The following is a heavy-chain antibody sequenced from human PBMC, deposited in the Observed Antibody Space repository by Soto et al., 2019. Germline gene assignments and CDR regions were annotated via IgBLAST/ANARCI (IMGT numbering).Heavy chain of an antibody. CDR1: GGDFNSYS. Sequence: QVQLVQSGAEVKRPGSSVRVSCKVSGGDFNSYSLNWVRQAPGQGLEWIGEIIPMYETTEYSQRFQGTVTITADKSTSTAYMELNSLRFDDTAVYYCARSFYTGSGGPFDYWGQGTLVTVSS. V-gene: IGHV1-69*06. J-gene: IGHJ4*02. CDR2: IIPMYETT. D-gene: IGHD1-26*01. CDR3: ARSFYTGSGGPFDY.